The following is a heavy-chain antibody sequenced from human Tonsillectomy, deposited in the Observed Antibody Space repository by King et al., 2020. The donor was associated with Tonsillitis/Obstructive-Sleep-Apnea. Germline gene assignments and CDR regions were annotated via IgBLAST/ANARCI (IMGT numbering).Heavy chain of an antibody. CDR3: ARAAPLYCSSTNCYYFDY. V-gene: IGHV4-31*03. Sequence: VQLQESGPGLVKPSQTLSLTCTVSGGSISSGGYYWSWIRQHPGKGLEWIGYIFYSGSTNYNASLKSRVTMSVDTSKNQFSLKLSSETAADTAVYYCARAAPLYCSSTNCYYFDYWGQGTLVTVSS. CDR1: GGSISSGGYY. D-gene: IGHD2-2*01. J-gene: IGHJ4*02. CDR2: IFYSGST.